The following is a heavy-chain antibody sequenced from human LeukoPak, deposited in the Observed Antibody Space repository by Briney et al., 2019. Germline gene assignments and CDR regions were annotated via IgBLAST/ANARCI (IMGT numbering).Heavy chain of an antibody. J-gene: IGHJ4*02. CDR1: GGSFSGYY. CDR3: ARVYSGYDDY. D-gene: IGHD5-12*01. CDR2: INHSGST. V-gene: IGHV4-34*01. Sequence: TPETLSLTCAVYGGSFSGYYWSWIRQPPGKGLEWIGEINHSGSTNYNPSLKSRVTISVDTSKNQFSLKLSSVTAADTAVYYCARVYSGYDDYWGQGTLVTVSS.